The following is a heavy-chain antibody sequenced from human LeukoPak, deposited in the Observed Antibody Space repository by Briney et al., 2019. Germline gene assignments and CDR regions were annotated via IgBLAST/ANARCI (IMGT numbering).Heavy chain of an antibody. CDR1: GYSFTSYW. CDR3: ARRVLGDYVWGSYRPTYYFDY. D-gene: IGHD3-16*02. CDR2: IYPGDSDT. Sequence: GESLKISCKGSGYSFTSYWIGWVRQMPGKGLEWMGIIYPGDSDTRYSPSFQGQVTISADKSISTAYLQWSSLKASDTAMYYCARRVLGDYVWGSYRPTYYFDYWGQGTLVTVSS. V-gene: IGHV5-51*01. J-gene: IGHJ4*02.